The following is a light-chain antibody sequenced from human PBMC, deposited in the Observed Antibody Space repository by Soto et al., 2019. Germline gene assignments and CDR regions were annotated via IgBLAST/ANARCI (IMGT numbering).Light chain of an antibody. CDR2: DAS. J-gene: IGKJ1*01. V-gene: IGKV1-5*01. CDR1: QSIDRY. CDR3: QQYNSYSGT. Sequence: QLTQSASTVPASAGARVTITCRASQSIDRYLTRYQQKPGQAPKLLIYDASTLESGVPSRFSGSGSGTEFTLTISRLQPDDFAGYYCQQYNSYSGTFGQGTKVDIK.